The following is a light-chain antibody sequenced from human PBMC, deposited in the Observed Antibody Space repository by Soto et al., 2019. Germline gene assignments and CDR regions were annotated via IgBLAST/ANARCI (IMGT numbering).Light chain of an antibody. CDR1: QSVSSY. J-gene: IGKJ5*01. Sequence: IVLTQSPATLSLWPGETAILSCRASQSVSSYLSWYQQKPGQAPRLLIYDASKRAPGIPARFSGSGSGTDFPLTSSSLVPEDFALYYCQHRSSWITFGQGTRLEIE. V-gene: IGKV3-11*01. CDR3: QHRSSWIT. CDR2: DAS.